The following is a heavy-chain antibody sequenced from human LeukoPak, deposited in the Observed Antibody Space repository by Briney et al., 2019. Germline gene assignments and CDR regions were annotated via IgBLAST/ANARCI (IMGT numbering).Heavy chain of an antibody. CDR3: AKREYNFWSGYFF. J-gene: IGHJ4*02. CDR2: INDSGGST. CDR1: GFSFSSYA. Sequence: GGSLRLSCAASGFSFSSYAMTWVRQAPGKGLEWVSSINDSGGSTYYADSVKGRFTISRDNSKNTLYLQMNSLRAEDTAVYYCAKREYNFWSGYFFWGQGTLVTVSS. V-gene: IGHV3-23*01. D-gene: IGHD3-3*01.